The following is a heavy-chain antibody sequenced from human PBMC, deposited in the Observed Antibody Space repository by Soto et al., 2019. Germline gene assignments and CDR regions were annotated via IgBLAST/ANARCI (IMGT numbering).Heavy chain of an antibody. V-gene: IGHV1-8*01. D-gene: IGHD1-26*01. CDR2: MQPSTGRT. CDR1: GYSFTSLD. Sequence: DSVKVSCKASGYSFTSLDINWVRQTAGQGLEWMGWMQPSTGRTGYAQKFQGRVTMTRDTSINTAYMELTTLTSDDTDFYYCARGVSAGVDYWGPGTLVTVYS. J-gene: IGHJ4*02. CDR3: ARGVSAGVDY.